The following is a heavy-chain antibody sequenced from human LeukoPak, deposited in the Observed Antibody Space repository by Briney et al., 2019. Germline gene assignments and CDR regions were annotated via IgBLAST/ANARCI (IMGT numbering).Heavy chain of an antibody. CDR2: INSDGGTT. Sequence: GGSLRLSCAASGLPFSSYAMHWVRQAPGKGLEYVSSINSDGGTTYYANSVKGRFTISRDNSKNTLYLQMGSLRAEDMAVYYCARGRTLSRDCSSTSCYPTIMDVWGKGTTVTVSS. J-gene: IGHJ6*03. CDR3: ARGRTLSRDCSSTSCYPTIMDV. V-gene: IGHV3-64*01. CDR1: GLPFSSYA. D-gene: IGHD2-2*01.